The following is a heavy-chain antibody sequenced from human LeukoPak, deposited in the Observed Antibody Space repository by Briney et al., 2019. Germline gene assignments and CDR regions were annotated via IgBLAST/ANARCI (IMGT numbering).Heavy chain of an antibody. CDR3: ARAPFAAGHFDY. CDR2: ISSSGSTI. D-gene: IGHD6-19*01. CDR1: GFTFSGYE. Sequence: GGSLRLSCAASGFTFSGYEMNWVRQAPGKGLEWVSYISSSGSTIYYADSVKGRFTISRDNAKNSLYLQMNSLRVEDTAVYHCARAPFAAGHFDYWGRGTLVTVSS. V-gene: IGHV3-48*03. J-gene: IGHJ4*02.